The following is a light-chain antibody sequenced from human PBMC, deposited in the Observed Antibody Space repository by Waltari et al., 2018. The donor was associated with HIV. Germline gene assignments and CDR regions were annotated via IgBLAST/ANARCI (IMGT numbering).Light chain of an antibody. CDR3: QSFDSSLSAVI. CDR2: DTK. Sequence: QSVLTQPPSVSGAPGQRVTIARTGGSSNIGAGYDVHWYRKFPGTAPKLLIYDTKKRPSGVPDRFSGSKSGTSASLAITGLQAEDEADYYCQSFDSSLSAVIFGGGTKLTVL. J-gene: IGLJ2*01. V-gene: IGLV1-40*01. CDR1: SSNIGAGYD.